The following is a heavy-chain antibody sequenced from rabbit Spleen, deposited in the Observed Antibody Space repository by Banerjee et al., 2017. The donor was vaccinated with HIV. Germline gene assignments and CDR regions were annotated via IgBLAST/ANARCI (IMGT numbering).Heavy chain of an antibody. V-gene: IGHV1S7*01. CDR2: IYAARGTT. D-gene: IGHD4-1*01. CDR1: GIDFTNYY. J-gene: IGHJ3*01. CDR3: ARVSESSGWGEDL. Sequence: QLVESGGGLVQPGGSLKLSCKASGIDFTNYYITWVRQAPGKGLEWIGIIYAARGTTDYASWVNGRFTISSDNAQNTVDLQMTSLTVADTATYFCARVSESSGWGEDLWGQGTLVTVS.